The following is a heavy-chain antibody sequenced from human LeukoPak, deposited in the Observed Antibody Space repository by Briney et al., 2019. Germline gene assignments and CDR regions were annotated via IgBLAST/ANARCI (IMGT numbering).Heavy chain of an antibody. D-gene: IGHD6-13*01. V-gene: IGHV1-69*06. CDR1: GGTFSSYA. CDR3: ARKGYSISWYSP. Sequence: GSSVKVSCKASGGTFSSYAIGWVRQAPGQGLEWMGGIIPIFGTAKYAQKFQGRVTITADKSTSTAYMELSSLRSEDTAVYYCARKGYSISWYSPWGQGTLVTVSS. CDR2: IIPIFGTA. J-gene: IGHJ5*02.